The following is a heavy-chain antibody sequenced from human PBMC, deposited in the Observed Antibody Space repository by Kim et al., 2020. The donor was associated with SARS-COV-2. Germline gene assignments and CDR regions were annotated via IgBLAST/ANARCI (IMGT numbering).Heavy chain of an antibody. CDR3: AKGVRLLWFGELSPFDY. D-gene: IGHD3-10*01. V-gene: IGHV3-23*03. Sequence: VKGRFTISRDNSKSTLYLQMNSLRAEDTAVYYCAKGVRLLWFGELSPFDYWGQGTLVTVSS. J-gene: IGHJ4*02.